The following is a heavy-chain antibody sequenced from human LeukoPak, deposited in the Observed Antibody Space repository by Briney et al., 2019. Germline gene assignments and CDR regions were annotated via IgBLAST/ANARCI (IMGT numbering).Heavy chain of an antibody. J-gene: IGHJ6*03. V-gene: IGHV1-8*01. D-gene: IGHD2-15*01. Sequence: ASVKVSCKASGYTFTSYDINWVRQATGQGLEWMGWMNPNSGNTGYAQKFQGRVTMTRNTSISTAYMELSSLRSEDTAVYYCARGKVDPKYYYYYMDVWGKGTTVTLSS. CDR3: ARGKVDPKYYYYYMDV. CDR1: GYTFTSYD. CDR2: MNPNSGNT.